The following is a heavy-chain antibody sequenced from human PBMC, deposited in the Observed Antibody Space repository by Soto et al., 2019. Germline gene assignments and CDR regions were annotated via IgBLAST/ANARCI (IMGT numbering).Heavy chain of an antibody. CDR2: IIPIFGTA. CDR1: GGTFSSYA. Sequence: QVQLVQSGADVKKPGSSVKVSCKASGGTFSSYAISWVRQAPGQGLEWMGGIIPIFGTANYAQKFQGRVTITADESTSTAYMELSSLRSEDTAVYYCARPSRYYYGSGSEYFHHWGQGTLVTVSS. D-gene: IGHD3-10*01. J-gene: IGHJ1*01. V-gene: IGHV1-69*01. CDR3: ARPSRYYYGSGSEYFHH.